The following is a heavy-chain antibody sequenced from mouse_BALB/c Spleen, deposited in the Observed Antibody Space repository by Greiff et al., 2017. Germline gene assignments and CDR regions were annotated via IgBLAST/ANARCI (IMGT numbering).Heavy chain of an antibody. Sequence: EVKVVESGPELVKPGASVKMSCKASGYTFTSYVMHWVKQKPGQGLEWIGYINPYNDGTKYNEKFKGKATLTSDKSSSTAYMELSSLTSEDSAVYYCARRRDYYGSSYGYFDVWGAGTTVTVSS. CDR2: INPYNDGT. D-gene: IGHD1-1*01. J-gene: IGHJ1*01. CDR1: GYTFTSYV. V-gene: IGHV1-14*01. CDR3: ARRRDYYGSSYGYFDV.